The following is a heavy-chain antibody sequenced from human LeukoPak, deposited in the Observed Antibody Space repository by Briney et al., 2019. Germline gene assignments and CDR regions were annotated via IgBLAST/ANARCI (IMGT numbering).Heavy chain of an antibody. D-gene: IGHD6-19*01. CDR1: GFTFSSYW. Sequence: GGSLRLSCAASGFTFSSYWMSWVRQAPGKGLEWVANIKQDGSEKYYVDSVKGRFTISRDNAKNSLYLQMNSLRAEDTAAYYCARGLGGWPIDYWGQGTLVTVSS. V-gene: IGHV3-7*01. CDR3: ARGLGGWPIDY. J-gene: IGHJ4*02. CDR2: IKQDGSEK.